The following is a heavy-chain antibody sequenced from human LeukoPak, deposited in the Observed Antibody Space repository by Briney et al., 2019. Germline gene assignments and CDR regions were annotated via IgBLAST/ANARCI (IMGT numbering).Heavy chain of an antibody. D-gene: IGHD3-16*01. Sequence: GGSLRLSCAASRFTVSSNYMSWVRQAPGKGLEWVSVIYSGGSTYYADSVKGRFTISRDNSKNTLYLQMNSLRAEDTSMYYCATVSRSYYYYGMDVWGQGTTVTVSS. CDR2: IYSGGST. CDR1: RFTVSSNY. J-gene: IGHJ6*02. V-gene: IGHV3-53*01. CDR3: ATVSRSYYYYGMDV.